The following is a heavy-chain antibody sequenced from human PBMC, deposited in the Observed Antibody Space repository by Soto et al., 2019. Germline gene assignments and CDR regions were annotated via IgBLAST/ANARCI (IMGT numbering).Heavy chain of an antibody. J-gene: IGHJ6*02. CDR2: IWYDGSNK. CDR1: GFTFSSYG. V-gene: IGHV3-33*01. CDR3: ARPYYDFWSGYYRGNYYYYGMDV. D-gene: IGHD3-3*01. Sequence: LRLSCAASGFTFSSYGMHWVRQAPGKGLEWVAVIWYDGSNKYYADSVKGRFTISRDNSKNTLYLRMNSLRAEDTAVYYCARPYYDFWSGYYRGNYYYYGMDVWGQGTTVTVSS.